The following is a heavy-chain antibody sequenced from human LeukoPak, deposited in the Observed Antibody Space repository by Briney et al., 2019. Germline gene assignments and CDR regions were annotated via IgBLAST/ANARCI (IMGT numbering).Heavy chain of an antibody. CDR2: ITGSTTYI. CDR3: VPSATYY. Sequence: GGSLRLSCAASGFNFSNYSMNWVRQAPGKGLDWVATITGSTTYIYYSESVKGRFIISRDNAKNSLYLQMNSLRVEDTGVYYCVPSATYYWGQGTLVTVSS. CDR1: GFNFSNYS. D-gene: IGHD1-26*01. J-gene: IGHJ4*02. V-gene: IGHV3-21*01.